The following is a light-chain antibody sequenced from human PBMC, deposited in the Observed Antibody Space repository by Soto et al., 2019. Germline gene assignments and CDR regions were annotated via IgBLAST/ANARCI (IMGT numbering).Light chain of an antibody. V-gene: IGKV3-15*01. J-gene: IGKJ5*01. CDR2: GAS. CDR3: QQYNNWPIT. Sequence: VMTQSPATLSVSPGERVTLSCRSSQSVGDSLAWFQQKPGQGPRLLIYGASTRATGIPVRFSGSGSETDFTLTISSLRSEDSAVYLCQQYNNWPITFGQGIRLEI. CDR1: QSVGDS.